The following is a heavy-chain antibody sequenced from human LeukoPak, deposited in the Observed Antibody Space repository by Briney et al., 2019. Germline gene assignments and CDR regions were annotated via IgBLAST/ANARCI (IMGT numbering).Heavy chain of an antibody. CDR3: ARDNSVRDEAWWFNP. V-gene: IGHV1-18*01. J-gene: IGHJ5*02. CDR1: GYIFTNYG. D-gene: IGHD5-24*01. CDR2: ISAFDGQA. Sequence: ASVKVSCKASGYIFTNYGFSWVRQAPGQGLEWRGWISAFDGQASYSQKFRDRVTMTTEASTTTAYMELRNLRSDDTAVYYCARDNSVRDEAWWFNPWGQGTLVTVSS.